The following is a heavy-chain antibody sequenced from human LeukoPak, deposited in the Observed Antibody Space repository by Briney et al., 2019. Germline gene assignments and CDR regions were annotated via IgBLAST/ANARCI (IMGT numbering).Heavy chain of an antibody. D-gene: IGHD6-13*01. J-gene: IGHJ6*03. CDR3: ARGLLDRIAAAARAPGGGGLMDV. CDR1: GGSFSGYY. CDR2: INHSGST. Sequence: SETLSLTCAVYGGSFSGYYWSWIPQPPGKGLEWIGEINHSGSTNYNPSLKSRVTISVDTSKNQFSLKLSSVTAADTAVYYCARGLLDRIAAAARAPGGGGLMDVWGKGTTVTVSS. V-gene: IGHV4-34*01.